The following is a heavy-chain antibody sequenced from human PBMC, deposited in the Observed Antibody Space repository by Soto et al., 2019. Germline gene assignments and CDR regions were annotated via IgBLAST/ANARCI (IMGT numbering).Heavy chain of an antibody. Sequence: LSLTCAVSGGSIISDGYSWSWIRQPPGKGLQWIGHIYEGGNTYYTPSLESRVAISTDKSKNQFSLRLSSVTAADTAVYYCVRRSPEDAFDIWGQGTMVTVS. CDR2: IYEGGNT. J-gene: IGHJ3*02. CDR1: GGSIISDGYS. CDR3: VRRSPEDAFDI. V-gene: IGHV4-30-2*01.